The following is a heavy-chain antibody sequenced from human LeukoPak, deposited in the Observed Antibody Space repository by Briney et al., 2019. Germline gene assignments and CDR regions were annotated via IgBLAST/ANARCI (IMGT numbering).Heavy chain of an antibody. CDR2: IFYSGST. J-gene: IGHJ4*02. D-gene: IGHD3-22*01. CDR1: GGSISSRHCY. CDR3: ARLDNSGYYFIDY. Sequence: SETLSLTCTVSGGSISSRHCYWGWIRQPPGKGLEWIGSIFYSGSTYYNPSLKSRVTISVDTSKNQFSLKLTSVTAADTAVYYCARLDNSGYYFIDYWGQGALVTVSS. V-gene: IGHV4-39*01.